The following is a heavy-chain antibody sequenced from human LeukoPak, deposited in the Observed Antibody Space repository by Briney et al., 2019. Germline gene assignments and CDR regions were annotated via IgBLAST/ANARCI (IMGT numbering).Heavy chain of an antibody. CDR1: GGSLSSSSYY. D-gene: IGHD2-8*01. V-gene: IGHV4-39*01. J-gene: IGHJ4*02. CDR2: IYYSEST. CDR3: ARGRKPHCTNGVCRNHHFDY. Sequence: SETLSLTCTVSGGSLSSSSYYWGWIRQPPGKGLEWIGSIYYSESTYYNPSLKSRDTISVDTSKNQFSLKLSSVTAADTAVYYCARGRKPHCTNGVCRNHHFDYWGQGTLVTVSS.